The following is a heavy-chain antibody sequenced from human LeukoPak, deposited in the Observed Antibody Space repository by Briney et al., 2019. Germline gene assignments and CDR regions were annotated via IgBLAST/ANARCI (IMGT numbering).Heavy chain of an antibody. Sequence: SETLSPTCTVSGGSISSYYWSWIRQPPGKGLEWIGYIYYSGSTNYNPSLKSRVTTSVDTSKNQFSLKLSSVTAADTALYYCARAGRWEGRPHAFDIWGQGTMVTVSS. CDR2: IYYSGST. CDR3: ARAGRWEGRPHAFDI. D-gene: IGHD1-26*01. J-gene: IGHJ3*02. CDR1: GGSISSYY. V-gene: IGHV4-59*01.